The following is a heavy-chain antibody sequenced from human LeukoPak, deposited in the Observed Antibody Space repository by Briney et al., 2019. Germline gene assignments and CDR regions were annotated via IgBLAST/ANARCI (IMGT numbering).Heavy chain of an antibody. Sequence: GGSLRLSCAASGFAFRSYDMSWVRQAPGKGLEWVSVIYSGGSTYYADSVKGRFTISRDNSKNTLYLQMNSLRAEDTAVYYCASFGYGDYSLDYWGQGTLVTVSS. J-gene: IGHJ4*02. V-gene: IGHV3-53*01. CDR2: IYSGGST. CDR3: ASFGYGDYSLDY. D-gene: IGHD4-17*01. CDR1: GFAFRSYD.